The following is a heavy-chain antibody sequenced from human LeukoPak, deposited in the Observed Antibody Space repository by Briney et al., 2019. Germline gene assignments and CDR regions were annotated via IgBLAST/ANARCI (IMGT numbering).Heavy chain of an antibody. Sequence: GGSLRLSCAASGFTFSSYAMYWVRQAPGKGLEWVAVISYDGRNKNYADSVKGRFTLSRDNSKNTLYLQMNSLRAEDTAVYYCARGAWRWEMATTQFDYWGQGTLVTVSS. J-gene: IGHJ4*02. CDR3: ARGAWRWEMATTQFDY. CDR2: ISYDGRNK. D-gene: IGHD5-24*01. CDR1: GFTFSSYA. V-gene: IGHV3-30*04.